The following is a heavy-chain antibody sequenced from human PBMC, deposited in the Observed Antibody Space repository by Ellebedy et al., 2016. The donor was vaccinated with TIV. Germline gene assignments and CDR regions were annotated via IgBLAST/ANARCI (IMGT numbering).Heavy chain of an antibody. D-gene: IGHD3/OR15-3a*01. CDR1: GFTFSSYSMN. V-gene: IGHV4-39*01. CDR3: ARNLVIFTFEKWYFDL. Sequence: ESLKISCAASGFTFSSYSMNWVRQPPGKGLEWIGTIYNSGDTYYNPSLKSRVTISVDTSKNQFSLKLTSVTAADTALYYCARNLVIFTFEKWYFDLWGRGTLVTVSS. J-gene: IGHJ2*01. CDR2: IYNSGDT.